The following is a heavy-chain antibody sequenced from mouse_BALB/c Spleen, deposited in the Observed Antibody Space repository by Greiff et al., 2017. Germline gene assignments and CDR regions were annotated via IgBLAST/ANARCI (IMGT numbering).Heavy chain of an antibody. D-gene: IGHD1-1*01. V-gene: IGHV5-17*02. CDR3: ARKDLLLRMDY. Sequence: EVQVVESGGGLVQPGGSRKLSCAASGFTFSSFGMHWVRQAPEKGLEWVAYISSGSSTIYYADTVKGRFTISRDNPKNTLFLQMTSLRSEDTAMYYCARKDLLLRMDYWGQGTSVTVSS. CDR2: ISSGSSTI. CDR1: GFTFSSFG. J-gene: IGHJ4*01.